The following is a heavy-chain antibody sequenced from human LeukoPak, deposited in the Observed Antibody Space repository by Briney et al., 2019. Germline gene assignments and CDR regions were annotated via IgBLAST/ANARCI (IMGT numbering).Heavy chain of an antibody. CDR1: GFTFSSYS. D-gene: IGHD5-18*01. J-gene: IGHJ4*02. Sequence: GGSLRLTCAASGFTFSSYSMNWVRQAPGKGLEWVSSISSSSSYIYYADSVKGRFTISRDNAKNSLYLQMNSLRAEDTAVYYCATDTAMVPYYFDYWGQGTLVTVSS. CDR3: ATDTAMVPYYFDY. V-gene: IGHV3-21*01. CDR2: ISSSSSYI.